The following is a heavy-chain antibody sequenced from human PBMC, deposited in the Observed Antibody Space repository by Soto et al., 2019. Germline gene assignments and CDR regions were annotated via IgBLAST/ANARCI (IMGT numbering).Heavy chain of an antibody. J-gene: IGHJ5*02. CDR1: GFTFSSYG. CDR2: ISYDGSNK. Sequence: GGSLRLSCAASGFTFSSYGMHWVRQAPGKGLEWVAVISYDGSNKYYADSVKGRFTISRDNSKNTLYLQKKSRRAEDTAVYYGAKKGSSWSHWFDPWGQGTRVTVSS. D-gene: IGHD6-13*01. V-gene: IGHV3-30*18. CDR3: AKKGSSWSHWFDP.